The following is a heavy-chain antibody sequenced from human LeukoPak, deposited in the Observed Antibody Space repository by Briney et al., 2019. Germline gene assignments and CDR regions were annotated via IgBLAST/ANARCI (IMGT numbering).Heavy chain of an antibody. CDR3: ARDGASHPSIYYFDY. CDR1: GFTFSRYE. J-gene: IGHJ4*02. Sequence: GGSLRLSCAASGFTFSRYEMNWVRQAPGKGLEWDSYISSGGGGIFYADSVKGRFTISRDNAKNSLHLQMNSLRAEDTAVYYCARDGASHPSIYYFDYWGQGTLVTVSS. D-gene: IGHD4-17*01. V-gene: IGHV3-48*03. CDR2: ISSGGGGI.